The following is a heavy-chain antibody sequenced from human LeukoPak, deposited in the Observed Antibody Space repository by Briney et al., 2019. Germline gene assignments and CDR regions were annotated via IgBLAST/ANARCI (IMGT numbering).Heavy chain of an antibody. Sequence: TGVSLRLSCAASGFSFSSYAMHWLRQAPGKGLEWVPVISYDGSNKYYADSVKGRFTISRDNAKNSLYLQMNSLRAEDKAVYYCARFGPGDYYDSSGYYSPLCDYWGQGTLVTVSS. CDR3: ARFGPGDYYDSSGYYSPLCDY. J-gene: IGHJ4*02. CDR2: ISYDGSNK. D-gene: IGHD3-22*01. CDR1: GFSFSSYA. V-gene: IGHV3-30*04.